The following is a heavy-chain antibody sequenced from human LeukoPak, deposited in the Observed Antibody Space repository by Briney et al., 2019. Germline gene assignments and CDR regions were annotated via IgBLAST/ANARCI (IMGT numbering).Heavy chain of an antibody. Sequence: PGGSLRLSCAASGFTFDDYAMHWVRQAPGEGLEWVSLVSGDGGSTYYADSVKGRFTISRDNSKNSLYLQMNSLRTEDTALYYCAKDVSSGWYSWFDPWGQGTLVTVSS. D-gene: IGHD6-19*01. CDR3: AKDVSSGWYSWFDP. CDR2: VSGDGGST. CDR1: GFTFDDYA. J-gene: IGHJ5*02. V-gene: IGHV3-43*02.